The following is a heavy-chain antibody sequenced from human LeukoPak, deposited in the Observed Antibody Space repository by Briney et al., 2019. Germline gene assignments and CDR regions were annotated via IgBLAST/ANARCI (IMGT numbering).Heavy chain of an antibody. V-gene: IGHV3-23*01. Sequence: GGSLRLSCAVSGITLSNYGMSWVRQAPGKGLEWVAGISDSGGRTNYADSVKGRFTISRDNPKNTLYLQMNSPRAEDTAVYFCAKRGVVIRVILVGFHKEAYYFDSWGQGALVTVSS. CDR2: ISDSGGRT. CDR3: AKRGVVIRVILVGFHKEAYYFDS. J-gene: IGHJ4*02. CDR1: GITLSNYG. D-gene: IGHD3-22*01.